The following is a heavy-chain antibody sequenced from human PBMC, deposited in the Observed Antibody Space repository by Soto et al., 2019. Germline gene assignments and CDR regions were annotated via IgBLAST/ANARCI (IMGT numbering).Heavy chain of an antibody. CDR1: GFPFSFYS. CDR3: GRDRYSWGGGYYFDY. D-gene: IGHD5-18*01. CDR2: IWYDGSNK. V-gene: IGHV3-33*08. Sequence: GSLRLSCEASGFPFSFYSMHWVRQAPGKGLEWVAVIWYDGSNKYYADSVKGRFTISRDNSKNTLYLQMNSLRAEDTAVYYCGRDRYSWGGGYYFDYWGQGTLVTVSS. J-gene: IGHJ4*02.